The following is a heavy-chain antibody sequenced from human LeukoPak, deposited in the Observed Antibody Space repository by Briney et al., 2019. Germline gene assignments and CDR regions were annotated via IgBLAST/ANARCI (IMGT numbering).Heavy chain of an antibody. Sequence: GGSLRLSCAASGFTFSSYAMSWVRQAPGKGLEWVSAISGSGGSTYYADSVKGRFTISRDNSKNTLYLQMNSLRAEDTAVYYCAKDILRYFDWLGVAFDIWGQGTMVTVSS. CDR3: AKDILRYFDWLGVAFDI. CDR2: ISGSGGST. J-gene: IGHJ3*02. V-gene: IGHV3-23*01. D-gene: IGHD3-9*01. CDR1: GFTFSSYA.